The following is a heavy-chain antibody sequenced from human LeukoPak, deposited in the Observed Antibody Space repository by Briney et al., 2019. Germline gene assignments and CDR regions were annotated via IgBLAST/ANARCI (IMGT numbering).Heavy chain of an antibody. Sequence: GGSLRLSCAASGFTLVRQTSGKGLEWVSGISGSGHRTYYADSVKGRFTISRDNSKNTLYLQMNSLRAEDTAVYYCAKDRHRMDIYFDYWGQGTLVTVSS. D-gene: IGHD1-14*01. V-gene: IGHV3-23*01. CDR3: AKDRHRMDIYFDY. CDR2: ISGSGHRT. CDR1: GFTL. J-gene: IGHJ4*02.